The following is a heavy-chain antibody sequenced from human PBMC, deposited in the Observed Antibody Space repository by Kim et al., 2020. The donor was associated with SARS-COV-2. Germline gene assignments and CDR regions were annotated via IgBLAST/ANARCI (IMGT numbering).Heavy chain of an antibody. CDR2: IYYSGST. Sequence: SETLSLTCTVSGDSINSNYYWGWIRQPPGKGLEWIGSIYYSGSTYYNPSLKSRVTISIDTSKNQFSLKLSSVTAADTVVYYCARHLQKAFDIWGQGTMV. CDR3: ARHLQKAFDI. D-gene: IGHD4-4*01. J-gene: IGHJ3*02. CDR1: GDSINSNYY. V-gene: IGHV4-39*01.